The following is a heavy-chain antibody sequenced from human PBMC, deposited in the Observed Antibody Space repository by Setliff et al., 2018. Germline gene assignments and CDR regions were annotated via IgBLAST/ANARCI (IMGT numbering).Heavy chain of an antibody. Sequence: AASVKVSCKASGYTFTGYYMHWVRQAPGQGLEWMGWINPNSGGTNYAQKFQGRVTITADKSTGTAYMELSSLRSEDTAVYYCARNAITGTTRKYYYYMGVWGKGTTVTVSS. CDR2: INPNSGGT. D-gene: IGHD1-7*01. J-gene: IGHJ6*03. V-gene: IGHV1-2*02. CDR1: GYTFTGYY. CDR3: ARNAITGTTRKYYYYMGV.